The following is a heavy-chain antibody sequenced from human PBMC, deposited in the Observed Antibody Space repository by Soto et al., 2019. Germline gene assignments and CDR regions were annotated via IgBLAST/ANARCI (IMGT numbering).Heavy chain of an antibody. V-gene: IGHV3-23*01. Sequence: EVQLLESGGGLVQPGGSLRLSCAASGFTFSSVTMNWVRQAPGKGLEWVSAIDYSGDTTYYADSVKGRFTISRDNSKDTLYLKMNSLRVEDTAVYYCAKFASGSYPYYFDYWGQGTLVTVSS. D-gene: IGHD1-26*01. CDR1: GFTFSSVT. CDR3: AKFASGSYPYYFDY. CDR2: IDYSGDTT. J-gene: IGHJ4*02.